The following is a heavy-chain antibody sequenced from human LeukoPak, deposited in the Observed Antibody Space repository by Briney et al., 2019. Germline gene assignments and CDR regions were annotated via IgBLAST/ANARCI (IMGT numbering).Heavy chain of an antibody. V-gene: IGHV3-30-3*01. CDR1: GFTFSSYA. CDR2: ISYDGSNK. CDR3: ARDIAVAPYYYCGMDV. D-gene: IGHD6-19*01. Sequence: GGSLRLSCAASGFTFSSYAMHWVRQAPGKGLEWVAVISYDGSNKYYADSVKGRFTISRDNSKNTLYLQMNSLRAEDTAVYYCARDIAVAPYYYCGMDVRGQGTTVTVSS. J-gene: IGHJ6*02.